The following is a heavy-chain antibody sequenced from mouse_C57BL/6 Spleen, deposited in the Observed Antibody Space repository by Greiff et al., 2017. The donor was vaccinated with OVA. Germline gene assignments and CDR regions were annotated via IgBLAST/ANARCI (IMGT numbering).Heavy chain of an antibody. CDR1: GYTFTSYW. J-gene: IGHJ4*01. D-gene: IGHD2-1*01. Sequence: VQLQQSGTVLARPGASVKMSCKTSGYTFTSYWMHWVKQRPGQGLEWIGAIYPGNSDTSYNQKFKGKAKLTAVTSASTAYMELSSLTNEDSAVYYCTGYGNYVNAMDYWGQGTSVTVSS. CDR3: TGYGNYVNAMDY. V-gene: IGHV1-5*01. CDR2: IYPGNSDT.